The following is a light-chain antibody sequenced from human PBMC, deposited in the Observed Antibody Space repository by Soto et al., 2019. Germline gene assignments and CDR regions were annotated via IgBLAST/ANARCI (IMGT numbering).Light chain of an antibody. J-gene: IGKJ4*01. CDR2: DAS. CDR1: QGVGST. CDR3: QQRSNWPLT. Sequence: ELVLMQSPATLSVSPGERATLSCRASQGVGSTLAWYQQEPGRAPRLLIYDASTRAAGIPARFSGDGSGTEFTLTISGLQSDDFAVYYCQQRSNWPLTFGGGTKVEIK. V-gene: IGKV3-15*01.